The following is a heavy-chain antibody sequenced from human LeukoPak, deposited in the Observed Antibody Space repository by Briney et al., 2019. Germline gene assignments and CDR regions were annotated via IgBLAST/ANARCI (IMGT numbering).Heavy chain of an antibody. J-gene: IGHJ4*02. D-gene: IGHD3-22*01. CDR1: GGSFSGYY. CDR3: ARHSAAYYDSSGYLYFDY. CDR2: INHSGST. Sequence: PSETLSLTCAVYGGSFSGYYWSWIRQPPGKGLEWIGEINHSGSTNYNPSLKSRVTISVDTSKNQFSLKLSSVTAADTAVYYCARHSAAYYDSSGYLYFDYWGQGTLVTVSS. V-gene: IGHV4-34*01.